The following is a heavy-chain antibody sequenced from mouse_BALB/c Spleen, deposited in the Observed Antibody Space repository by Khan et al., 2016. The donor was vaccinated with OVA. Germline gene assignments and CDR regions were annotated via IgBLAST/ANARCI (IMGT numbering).Heavy chain of an antibody. CDR2: IWAGGST. D-gene: IGHD1-3*01. CDR3: ARLEDI. Sequence: QVQLKESGPRLVAPSQSLSITCTVSGFSLTSYGVHWVRQPPGKGLEWLGVIWAGGSTNYNSDLMSRLSISKDNSKSKVFLKMNSRQTDDTAMYYCARLEDIWGQGTTLTVSS. V-gene: IGHV2-9*02. J-gene: IGHJ2*01. CDR1: GFSLTSYG.